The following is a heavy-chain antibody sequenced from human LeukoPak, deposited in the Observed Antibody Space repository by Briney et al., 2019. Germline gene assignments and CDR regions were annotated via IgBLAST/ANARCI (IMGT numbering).Heavy chain of an antibody. J-gene: IGHJ4*02. V-gene: IGHV4-59*01. CDR2: IYYSGST. Sequence: SETLSLTCTVSGGSISSYYWSWLRQPPGKGLEWIGYIYYSGSTNYNPSLKSRVTISVDTSKNQSSLKLSSVTAADTAVYYCARYYYDSSGYYLDYWGQGTLVTVSS. CDR3: ARYYYDSSGYYLDY. CDR1: GGSISSYY. D-gene: IGHD3-22*01.